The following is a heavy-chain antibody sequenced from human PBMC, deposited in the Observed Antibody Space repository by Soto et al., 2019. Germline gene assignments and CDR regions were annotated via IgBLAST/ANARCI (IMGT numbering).Heavy chain of an antibody. CDR3: ARDRYSSGWLDAFDI. CDR2: IFTGGST. D-gene: IGHD6-19*01. V-gene: IGHV3-53*04. CDR1: GFTVSSNY. Sequence: EVQLVESGGGLVQPRGSLRLSCAASGFTVSSNYMSWVRQAPGKGLEWVSVIFTGGSTYYADSVKGRFTISRHSSKNTVYLQMNSLRAEDTAVYYCARDRYSSGWLDAFDIWGQGTMVTVSS. J-gene: IGHJ3*02.